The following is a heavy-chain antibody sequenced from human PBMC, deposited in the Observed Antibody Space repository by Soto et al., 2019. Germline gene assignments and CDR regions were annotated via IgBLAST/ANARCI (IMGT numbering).Heavy chain of an antibody. V-gene: IGHV1-69*06. D-gene: IGHD3-22*01. CDR3: ARERISYYYDSSGYCFND. J-gene: IGHJ4*02. Sequence: SVKVSCKASGGTFSSYAISWVRQAPGQGLEWMGGIIPIFGTANYAQKFQGRVTITADKSTSTAYMELSSLRSEDTAVYYCARERISYYYDSSGYCFNDWGQGTLVTVSS. CDR2: IIPIFGTA. CDR1: GGTFSSYA.